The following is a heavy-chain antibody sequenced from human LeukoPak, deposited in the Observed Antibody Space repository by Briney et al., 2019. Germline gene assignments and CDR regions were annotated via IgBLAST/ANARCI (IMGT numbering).Heavy chain of an antibody. J-gene: IGHJ4*02. CDR1: GFTFSDYA. Sequence: GGSLRLSCAASGFTFSDYAMSWVRQAPGKGLDWVSTISSYGGGTYYADSVKGRFTISRDNSKNTLYLQMNSLRAEDTAVYFCAKDSPSVTATPHHYWGQGALVTVSS. V-gene: IGHV3-23*01. CDR3: AKDSPSVTATPHHY. D-gene: IGHD2-21*02. CDR2: ISSYGGGT.